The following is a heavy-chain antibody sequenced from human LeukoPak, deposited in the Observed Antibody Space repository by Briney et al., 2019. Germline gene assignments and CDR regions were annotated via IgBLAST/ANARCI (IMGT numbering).Heavy chain of an antibody. CDR2: IIPIFGTA. D-gene: IGHD3-10*01. CDR3: ARNRDYGSGSYYYYYYYMDV. CDR1: GGTFSSYA. V-gene: IGHV1-69*06. J-gene: IGHJ6*03. Sequence: SVKVSCKASGGTFSSYAISWVRQAPGQGLEWMGGIIPIFGTANYEQKFRGRVTITADKSTSTAYMELSSLRSEDTAVYYCARNRDYGSGSYYYYYYYMDVWGKGTTVTVSS.